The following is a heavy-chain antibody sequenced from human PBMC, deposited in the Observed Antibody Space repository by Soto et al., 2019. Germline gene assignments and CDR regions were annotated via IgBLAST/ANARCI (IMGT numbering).Heavy chain of an antibody. CDR3: AKGPRYSFDY. V-gene: IGHV4-31*03. CDR1: GGSISSGGYY. Sequence: SETLSLTCTVSGGSISSGGYYWSWIRQHPGKDLEWIGYIYYSGSTYYNPSLKSRVTISVDTSKNQFSLKLSSVTAADTAVYNCAKGPRYSFDYWGQGTLVTVSS. J-gene: IGHJ4*02. CDR2: IYYSGST. D-gene: IGHD1-20*01.